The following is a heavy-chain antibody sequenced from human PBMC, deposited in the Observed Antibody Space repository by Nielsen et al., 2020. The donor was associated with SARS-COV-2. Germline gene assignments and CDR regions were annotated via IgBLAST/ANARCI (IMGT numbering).Heavy chain of an antibody. Sequence: GESLKISCAASGFIFSNALMTWVRQAPGKGLEWVARIRSKADGGTTDYAAPVKGRFTISRDDSKNTLYLLMNSLRIEDTGVYYCTNNYDVLTGLESWGQGALVTVSS. V-gene: IGHV3-15*01. CDR2: IRSKADGGTT. D-gene: IGHD3-9*01. CDR3: TNNYDVLTGLES. J-gene: IGHJ4*02. CDR1: GFIFSNAL.